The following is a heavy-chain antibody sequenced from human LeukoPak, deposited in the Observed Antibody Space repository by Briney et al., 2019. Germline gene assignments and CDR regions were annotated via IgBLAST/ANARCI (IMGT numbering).Heavy chain of an antibody. CDR3: ARHGRVPDYYYGMDV. Sequence: GESLKISCKDSGYSFTSYWIGWVRQMPGKGLEWMGIIYPGDSDTRYSPSFQGQVAISADKSISTAYLQWSSLKASDTAMYYCARHGRVPDYYYGMDVWGQGTTVTVSS. J-gene: IGHJ6*02. CDR2: IYPGDSDT. D-gene: IGHD2-2*01. V-gene: IGHV5-51*01. CDR1: GYSFTSYW.